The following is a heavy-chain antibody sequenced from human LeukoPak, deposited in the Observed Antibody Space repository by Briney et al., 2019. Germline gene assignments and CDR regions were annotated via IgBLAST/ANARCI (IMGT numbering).Heavy chain of an antibody. D-gene: IGHD6-13*01. CDR3: ARGLQQQLGWFDP. V-gene: IGHV3-53*04. Sequence: GGSLRLSCAASGFTVSNNYMSWVRQAPGKWLEWVSIIYSGGSTYYADSVKGRFTISRNNSKNTLYLQMDSLRTDDTAFYYCARGLQQQLGWFDPWGQGTLVTVSS. CDR1: GFTVSNNY. CDR2: IYSGGST. J-gene: IGHJ5*02.